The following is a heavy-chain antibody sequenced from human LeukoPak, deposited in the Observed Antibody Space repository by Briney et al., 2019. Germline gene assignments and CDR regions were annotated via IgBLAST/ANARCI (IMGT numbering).Heavy chain of an antibody. V-gene: IGHV4-59*08. CDR2: IYDSGST. Sequence: PSETLSLTCTVSGGSISSYYWSWIRQPPGKGLEWIGYIYDSGSTNYNPSLKSRATISVDTSKNQFSLKLSSVTAADTAVYYCGSGSYYFDYWGQGTLVTVST. CDR3: GSGSYYFDY. D-gene: IGHD3-10*01. CDR1: GGSISSYY. J-gene: IGHJ4*02.